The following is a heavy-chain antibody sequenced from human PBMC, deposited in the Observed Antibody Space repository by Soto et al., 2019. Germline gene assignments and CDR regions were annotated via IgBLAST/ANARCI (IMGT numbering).Heavy chain of an antibody. Sequence: ASETLSLTCTVSGGSISSSSYYWGWIRQPPGKGLEWIGCIYYSGSTNYNPSLKSRVTISVDTSKNQFSLRLSSVTAADTAVYYCARAYYDTSGYSLDPWGQGILVTVSS. V-gene: IGHV4-39*07. CDR3: ARAYYDTSGYSLDP. CDR1: GGSISSSSYY. CDR2: IYYSGST. D-gene: IGHD3-22*01. J-gene: IGHJ5*02.